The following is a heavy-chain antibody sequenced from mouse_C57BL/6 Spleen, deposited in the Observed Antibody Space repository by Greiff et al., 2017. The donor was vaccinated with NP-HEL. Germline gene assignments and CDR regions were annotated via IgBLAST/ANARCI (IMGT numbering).Heavy chain of an antibody. CDR2: INPSNGGT. CDR3: ARSTTVVATRGGYYAMDY. CDR1: GYTFTSYW. D-gene: IGHD1-1*01. V-gene: IGHV1-53*01. J-gene: IGHJ4*01. Sequence: QVQLQQPGTELVKPGASVKLSCKASGYTFTSYWMHWVKQRPGPGLEWIGNINPSNGGTNYNEKFKSKATLTVDKSSSTADMQLSSLTSEDSAVFYCARSTTVVATRGGYYAMDYWGQGTSVTVSS.